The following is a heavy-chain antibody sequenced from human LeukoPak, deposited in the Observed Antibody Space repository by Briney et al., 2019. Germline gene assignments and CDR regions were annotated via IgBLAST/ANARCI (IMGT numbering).Heavy chain of an antibody. CDR1: GYTFTSYD. CDR2: MNSNSGNT. J-gene: IGHJ5*02. V-gene: IGHV1-8*01. D-gene: IGHD2-15*01. CDR3: ARVSLGYCSGGSCYSDWFDP. Sequence: GASVKVSCKASGYTFTSYDINWVRQATGQGLEWMGWMNSNSGNTGYAQKFQGRVTMTRNTSISTAYMELSSLRSEDTAVYYCARVSLGYCSGGSCYSDWFDPWGQGTLVTVSS.